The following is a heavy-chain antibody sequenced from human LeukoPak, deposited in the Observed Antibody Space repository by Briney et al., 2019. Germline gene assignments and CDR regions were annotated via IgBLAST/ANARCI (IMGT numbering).Heavy chain of an antibody. V-gene: IGHV1-69*05. J-gene: IGHJ6*02. CDR3: ARDTGVYYYYGMDV. CDR2: IIPIFGTA. D-gene: IGHD4-11*01. CDR1: GGTFSSYA. Sequence: ASVKVSCKASGGTFSSYAISWVRQAPGQGLEWMGGIIPIFGTANYAQKFQGRVTITTDESTSTAYMELSSLRSEDTAVYYCARDTGVYYYYGMDVWGQGTTVTVSS.